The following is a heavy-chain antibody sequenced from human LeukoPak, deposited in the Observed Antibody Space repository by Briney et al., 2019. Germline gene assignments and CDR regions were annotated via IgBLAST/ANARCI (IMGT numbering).Heavy chain of an antibody. V-gene: IGHV4-61*01. Sequence: SETLSLTCTVSGGSVSSGSYYWRWIRQPPGKGLEWIGYIYYSGSTNYNPSLKSRVTISVDTSKNQFSLKLSSVTAADTAVYYCARARITMVSYYFDYWGQGTLVTVSS. CDR3: ARARITMVSYYFDY. D-gene: IGHD3-10*01. J-gene: IGHJ4*02. CDR1: GGSVSSGSYY. CDR2: IYYSGST.